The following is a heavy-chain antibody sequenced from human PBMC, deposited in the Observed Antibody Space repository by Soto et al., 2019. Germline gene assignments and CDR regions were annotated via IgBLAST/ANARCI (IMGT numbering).Heavy chain of an antibody. CDR2: INAGNGNT. Sequence: ASVKVSCKASGYTFTRYAMHWVRQAPGQRLEWMGWINAGNGNTKYSQKFQGRVTMTTDTSASTAYMELRSLRSDDTAVYYCARVVGIIDYWGQGTLVTVSS. D-gene: IGHD2-2*01. CDR1: GYTFTRYA. J-gene: IGHJ4*02. V-gene: IGHV1-3*01. CDR3: ARVVGIIDY.